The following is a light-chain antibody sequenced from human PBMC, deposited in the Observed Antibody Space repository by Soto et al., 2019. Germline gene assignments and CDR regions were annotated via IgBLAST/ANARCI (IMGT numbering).Light chain of an antibody. Sequence: AIQLTQSPSSLSASVGDRVTISCRASQNIRNDLGWYQQRVGRAPRLLIYAASSLDDGVPSRFSGSGSGTDFTLTISSLQPEDSATCYCLYDFKFPRTFAQGTKVEVK. CDR2: AAS. V-gene: IGKV1-6*01. CDR3: LYDFKFPRT. J-gene: IGKJ1*01. CDR1: QNIRND.